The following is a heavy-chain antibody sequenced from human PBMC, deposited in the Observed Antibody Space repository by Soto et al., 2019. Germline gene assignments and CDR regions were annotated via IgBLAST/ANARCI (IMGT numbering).Heavy chain of an antibody. CDR1: GFTFDEYA. CDR3: AKGAYPSSGPYLFSFDD. J-gene: IGHJ4*02. V-gene: IGHV3-9*01. D-gene: IGHD1-26*01. CDR2: ISWNSGSI. Sequence: EGQLVESGGGLVQPGRSLRLLCAVSGFTFDEYAMHWVRQRPGKGLEWVSSISWNSGSIAYAGSVKGRFTISRDNANNSLSLQMNNLRTEDTALYYCAKGAYPSSGPYLFSFDDWGQGTLVTVSS.